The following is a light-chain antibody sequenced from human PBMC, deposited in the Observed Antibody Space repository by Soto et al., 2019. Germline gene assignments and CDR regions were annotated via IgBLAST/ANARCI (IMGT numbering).Light chain of an antibody. J-gene: IGKJ5*01. CDR3: QLYGSSPRNT. V-gene: IGKV3-20*01. CDR2: GAT. CDR1: QSVSSTY. Sequence: EIVLTQSPGTLSLSPGGRATLSCRASQSVSSTYIAWYRQRPGQAPRLLIYGATNRATVTTDRFSGSGSGTDFTLTISRLEPEDFAVYYCQLYGSSPRNTFGQGTRLQI.